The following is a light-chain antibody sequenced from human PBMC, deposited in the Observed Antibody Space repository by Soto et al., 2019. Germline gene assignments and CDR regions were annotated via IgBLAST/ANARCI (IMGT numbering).Light chain of an antibody. CDR1: QSISSY. Sequence: DIQMTQSPSSLSSSVGDIVTITCRASQSISSYLNWYQQKPGKAPKLLIYAASSLQSGVPSRFSGSGSGTEFTLTISSLQPEDFATYYCQQLNSYPQTFGQGTRLEIK. CDR3: QQLNSYPQT. J-gene: IGKJ5*01. CDR2: AAS. V-gene: IGKV1-9*01.